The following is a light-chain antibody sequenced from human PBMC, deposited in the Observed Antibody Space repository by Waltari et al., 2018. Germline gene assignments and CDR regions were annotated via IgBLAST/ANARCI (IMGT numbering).Light chain of an antibody. Sequence: QSVLTQPPSASGTPGRRVTIPCSGPISNIGIDTVSWYLQFPGSAPKLLIFSTTQRPSGVPDRFSASKSGTSASLAINGLQAADEADYYCGAWDDGVKEWVFGGGTKLTVL. CDR2: STT. V-gene: IGLV1-44*01. CDR3: GAWDDGVKEWV. J-gene: IGLJ3*02. CDR1: ISNIGIDT.